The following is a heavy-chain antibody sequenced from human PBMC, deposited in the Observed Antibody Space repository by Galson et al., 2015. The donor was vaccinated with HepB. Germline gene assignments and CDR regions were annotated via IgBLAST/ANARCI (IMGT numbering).Heavy chain of an antibody. Sequence: SLRLSCAASGSILSSYSMNGVGQAPGKGLEWVSCLSSSTNYIYYADSVKGRFTVSIDNAKNSLLLQMNSLRAEDTAVYYCATNTPAAVMRASGMDVWGQGTAVTVSS. CDR3: ATNTPAAVMRASGMDV. CDR1: GSILSSYS. V-gene: IGHV3-21*01. D-gene: IGHD2-2*01. CDR2: LSSSTNYI. J-gene: IGHJ6*02.